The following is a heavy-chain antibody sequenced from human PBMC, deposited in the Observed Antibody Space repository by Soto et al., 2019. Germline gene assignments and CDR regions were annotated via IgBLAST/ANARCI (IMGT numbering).Heavy chain of an antibody. CDR1: GYTFTSYD. CDR3: ARTDGDLDY. J-gene: IGHJ4*02. D-gene: IGHD4-17*01. CDR2: TNPRSGST. V-gene: IGHV1-8*01. Sequence: QVQLVQSVAEVKKPGASVKVSCKTSGYTFTSYDINWVRQVTGQGLEWMGWTNPRSGSTGYAQKFQGRVTMTRDSSISTAYMELNNLRSEDTAMYYCARTDGDLDYWGQGTLVTVSS.